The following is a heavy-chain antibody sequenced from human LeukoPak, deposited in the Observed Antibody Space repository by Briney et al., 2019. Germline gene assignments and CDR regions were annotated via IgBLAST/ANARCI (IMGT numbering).Heavy chain of an antibody. V-gene: IGHV1-8*01. CDR3: ARVFRGWYELDY. CDR1: GYTFTSYD. Sequence: ASVKVSCKASGYTFTSYDINWLRQATGQGLEWMGWMNPNSGNTGYAQKFQGRVTMTRNTSISTAYMELSSLRSEDTAVYYCARVFRGWYELDYWGQGTLVTVSS. CDR2: MNPNSGNT. J-gene: IGHJ4*02. D-gene: IGHD6-19*01.